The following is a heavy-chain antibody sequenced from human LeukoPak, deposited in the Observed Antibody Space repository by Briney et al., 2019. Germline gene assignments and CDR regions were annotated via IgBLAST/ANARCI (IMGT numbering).Heavy chain of an antibody. CDR3: ASGITGTNNWFDP. CDR1: GFTVSSNY. J-gene: IGHJ5*02. Sequence: GGSLRLSCAASGFTVSSNYMTWVRQAPGKGLEWVSVIYSGGSTYYADSVKGRFTISRDNSKNTLYLQMNSLRAEDTAVYYCASGITGTNNWFDPWGQRTLVTVSS. D-gene: IGHD1-20*01. CDR2: IYSGGST. V-gene: IGHV3-66*02.